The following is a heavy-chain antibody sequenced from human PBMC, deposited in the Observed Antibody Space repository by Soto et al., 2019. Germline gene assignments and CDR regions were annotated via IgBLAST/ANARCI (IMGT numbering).Heavy chain of an antibody. V-gene: IGHV1-2*02. Sequence: ASVKVSYKASGFSFTGYYIHWLRQAPGQGLEWMGWINAHSGGTEYAQKFQGRVTLTRDTSIATAYLTLTSLTSDDTALYYCAKDLTRQLAYWLDPWGQGTQVTVSS. CDR2: INAHSGGT. CDR1: GFSFTGYY. CDR3: AKDLTRQLAYWLDP. J-gene: IGHJ5*02. D-gene: IGHD6-6*01.